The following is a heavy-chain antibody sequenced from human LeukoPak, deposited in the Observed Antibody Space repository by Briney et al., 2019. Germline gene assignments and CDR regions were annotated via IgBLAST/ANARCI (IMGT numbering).Heavy chain of an antibody. J-gene: IGHJ4*02. CDR2: PYATATT. CDR1: GDSISTYS. CDR3: ATGDISFDN. V-gene: IGHV4-4*07. Sequence: PSETLSLTCTVSGDSISTYSWNWIRQPAGRGLEWLGRPYATATTNYNPSLKSRVTVSVDTSKNQFSLKLSSVTAADTAMYYCATGDISFDNWGQGTLVTVSS. D-gene: IGHD4-17*01.